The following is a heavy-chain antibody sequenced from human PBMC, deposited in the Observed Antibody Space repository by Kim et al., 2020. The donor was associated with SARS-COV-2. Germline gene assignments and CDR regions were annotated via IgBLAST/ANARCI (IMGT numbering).Heavy chain of an antibody. CDR2: ISYDGSNK. D-gene: IGHD1-26*01. Sequence: GGSLRLSCAASGFTFNTYGMHWVRQAPGKGLEWVAVISYDGSNKYYADSVKGRFTISRDNSNNTLYLQMNSLRIEDTAVYYCAKSFSGRYFGFDYWGQGTLVAVSS. J-gene: IGHJ4*02. CDR3: AKSFSGRYFGFDY. V-gene: IGHV3-30*18. CDR1: GFTFNTYG.